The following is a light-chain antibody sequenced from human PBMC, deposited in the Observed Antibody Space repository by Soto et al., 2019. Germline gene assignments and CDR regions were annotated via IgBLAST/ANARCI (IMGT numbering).Light chain of an antibody. CDR1: QNISSNY. J-gene: IGKJ3*01. Sequence: EIVLTQSPGTLSLFAGERATLSCRAGQNISSNYLAWYQQKPGQAPRLLIYGASSRATDIPDRFSGGGSGTDFTLTVNRLEPEDFAVYYCQQYGTSPFTFGPGTRVDIK. V-gene: IGKV3-20*01. CDR2: GAS. CDR3: QQYGTSPFT.